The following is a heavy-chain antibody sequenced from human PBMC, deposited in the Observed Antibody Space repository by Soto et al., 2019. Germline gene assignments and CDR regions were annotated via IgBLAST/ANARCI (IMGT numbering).Heavy chain of an antibody. V-gene: IGHV1-69*12. J-gene: IGHJ4*02. CDR2: IIPIFGTA. D-gene: IGHD5-12*01. Sequence: QVQLVQSGAEVKKPGSSVKVSCKASGGTFSSYAISWVRQAPGQGLEWMGGIIPIFGTANYAQKFQGRVTXXAXEXXSTAYMELSSLRSEDTAVYYCALRPDRDGYNIVDYWGQGTLVTVSS. CDR3: ALRPDRDGYNIVDY. CDR1: GGTFSSYA.